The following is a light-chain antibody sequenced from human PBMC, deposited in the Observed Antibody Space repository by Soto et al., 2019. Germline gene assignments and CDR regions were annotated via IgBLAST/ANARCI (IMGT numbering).Light chain of an antibody. V-gene: IGKV3D-20*02. CDR2: GAS. Sequence: EIVLTQSPGTLSLSPGEGATLSCRASQSIGGNFLAWYQQRRGQAPRLLIHGASNRATGIPARFSGRGSGTDFTLTISSLEPEDFAVYYCQQRSSAITFGQGTRLE. CDR1: QSIGGNF. J-gene: IGKJ5*01. CDR3: QQRSSAIT.